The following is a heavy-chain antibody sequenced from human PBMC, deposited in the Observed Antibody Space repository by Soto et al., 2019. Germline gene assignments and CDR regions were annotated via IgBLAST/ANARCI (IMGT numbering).Heavy chain of an antibody. V-gene: IGHV4-59*08. D-gene: IGHD6-19*01. J-gene: IGHJ4*02. Sequence: QVQLQESGPGLVKPSETLSLTCTVSGGSISSYYWSWIRQPPGKGLEWIGYIYYSGSTNYNPSLESRVTISVDTSKNQFSLKLSSVTAADTAVYYCARHGRKKQWLAFKAPYFDYWGQGTLVTVSS. CDR2: IYYSGST. CDR3: ARHGRKKQWLAFKAPYFDY. CDR1: GGSISSYY.